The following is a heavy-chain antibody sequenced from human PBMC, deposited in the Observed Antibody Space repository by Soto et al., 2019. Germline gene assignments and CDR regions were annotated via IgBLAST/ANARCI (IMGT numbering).Heavy chain of an antibody. CDR3: ARFVRGYVYFDY. CDR1: GGTFSSYA. CDR2: IIPIFGTA. V-gene: IGHV1-69*13. J-gene: IGHJ4*02. D-gene: IGHD3-10*01. Sequence: GASVKVSCKASGGTFSSYAISWVRQAPGQGLEWMGGIIPIFGTANYAQKFQGRVTITADESTSTAYMELSSLRSEDTAVYYCARFVRGYVYFDYWGEGTLVTVSS.